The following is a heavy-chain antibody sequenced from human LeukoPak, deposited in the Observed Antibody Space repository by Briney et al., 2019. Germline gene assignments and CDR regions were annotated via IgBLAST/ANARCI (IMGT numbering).Heavy chain of an antibody. CDR2: IIPIFGTA. J-gene: IGHJ6*04. Sequence: ASVKVSCKASGGTFSSYAISWVRQAPGQGLEWMGGIIPIFGTANYAQKFQGRVTITADESTSTAYMEQSSLRSEDTAVYYCARDRCSSTSCPYRSNYYYYGMDVWGKGTTVTVSS. D-gene: IGHD2-2*01. CDR3: ARDRCSSTSCPYRSNYYYYGMDV. CDR1: GGTFSSYA. V-gene: IGHV1-69*13.